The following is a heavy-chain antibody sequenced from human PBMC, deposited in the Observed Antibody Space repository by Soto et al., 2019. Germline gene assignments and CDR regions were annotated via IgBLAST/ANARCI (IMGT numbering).Heavy chain of an antibody. J-gene: IGHJ4*02. CDR3: ATARLGYCSSNSCYPPLRFDY. V-gene: IGHV3-48*03. CDR1: GFTFSSYE. D-gene: IGHD2-2*01. CDR2: ISSSGSTI. Sequence: GGSLRLSCAASGFTFSSYEMNWVRQAPGKGLEWVSYISSSGSTIYYADSVKGRFTISRDNAKNSLYLQMNSLRAEDTAVYYCATARLGYCSSNSCYPPLRFDYWGEGTMVTVYS.